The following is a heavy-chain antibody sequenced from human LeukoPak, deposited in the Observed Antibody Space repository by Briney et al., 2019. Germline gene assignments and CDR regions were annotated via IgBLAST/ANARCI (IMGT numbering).Heavy chain of an antibody. D-gene: IGHD6-13*01. CDR2: IKPSTGGT. V-gene: IGHV1-2*02. CDR3: ARAGLRIAAAFDY. Sequence: ASVKVSCKASGYTFTDYYLYWGRQTPGQGLEWMGWIKPSTGGTKYVQKFEGRVTMTRDTSKSTAYMELSGLRSDDTAVYYCARAGLRIAAAFDYWGQGTLVTVSS. CDR1: GYTFTDYY. J-gene: IGHJ4*02.